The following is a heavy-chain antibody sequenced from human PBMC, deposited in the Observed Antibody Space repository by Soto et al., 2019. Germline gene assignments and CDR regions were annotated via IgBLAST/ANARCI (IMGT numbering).Heavy chain of an antibody. CDR2: IYYSGST. V-gene: IGHV4-39*01. D-gene: IGHD3-22*01. CDR1: GGSISSSSYY. Sequence: QLQLQESGPGLVKPSETLSLTCTVSGGSISSSSYYWGWIRQPPGKGLERIGSIYYSGSTYYNPAPRSRVTISVDTSKNQFSLKLSSVTAADTAVYYCARHASGSGYFDWFDPWGQGTLVTVSS. CDR3: ARHASGSGYFDWFDP. J-gene: IGHJ5*02.